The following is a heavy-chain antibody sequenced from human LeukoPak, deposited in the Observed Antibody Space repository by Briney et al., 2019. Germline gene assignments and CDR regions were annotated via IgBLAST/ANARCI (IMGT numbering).Heavy chain of an antibody. Sequence: SETLSLTCTVSGGSISSSSYYWGWIRQPPGKGLEWIGSIYYSGSTYYNPSLKSRVTISVDTSKNQFSLKLSSVTAADTAVYYCARCPPNYYMDVWAKGPRSPSP. CDR1: GGSISSSSYY. CDR3: ARCPPNYYMDV. CDR2: IYYSGST. J-gene: IGHJ6*03. V-gene: IGHV4-39*01.